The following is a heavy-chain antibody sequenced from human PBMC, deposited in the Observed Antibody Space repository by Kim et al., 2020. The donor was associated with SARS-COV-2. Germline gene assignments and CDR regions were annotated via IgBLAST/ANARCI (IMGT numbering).Heavy chain of an antibody. J-gene: IGHJ5*02. Sequence: ASVKVSCKASGYTFTSYGISWVRQAPGQGLEWMGWISAYNGNTNYAQKLQGRVTMTTDTSTSTAYMELRSLRSDDTAVYYCARESGYSGYDEDNWFDPWGQGTLVTVSS. D-gene: IGHD5-12*01. CDR3: ARESGYSGYDEDNWFDP. CDR1: GYTFTSYG. V-gene: IGHV1-18*01. CDR2: ISAYNGNT.